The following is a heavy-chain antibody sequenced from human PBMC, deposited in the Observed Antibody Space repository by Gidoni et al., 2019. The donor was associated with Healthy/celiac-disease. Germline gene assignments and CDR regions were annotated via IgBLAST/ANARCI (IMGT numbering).Heavy chain of an antibody. D-gene: IGHD3-16*01. J-gene: IGHJ4*02. CDR1: GFTFSSYE. CDR2: ISSSGSTI. Sequence: EVQLVESGGGLVQPGGSLRLSCAASGFTFSSYEMNWVRQAPGKGLEWVSYISSSGSTIYYADSVKGRFTISRDNAKNSLYLQMNSLRAEDTAVYYCARHWAPSGFWGFEYRIGGFDYWGQGTLVTVSS. V-gene: IGHV3-48*03. CDR3: ARHWAPSGFWGFEYRIGGFDY.